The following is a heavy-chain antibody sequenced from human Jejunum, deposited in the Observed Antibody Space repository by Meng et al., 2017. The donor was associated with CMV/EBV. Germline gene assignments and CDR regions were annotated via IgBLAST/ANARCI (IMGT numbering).Heavy chain of an antibody. CDR3: ARISTTVSPGDC. CDR1: WFSLSNAIMG. Sequence: SWFSLSNAIMGVSWLRQPPGKALEWLAHIFSNDEQSYSTSLKSRLTISKDTSKSQVVLTMTNMDPVDTATYYCARISTTVSPGDCWGQGTLVTVSS. CDR2: IFSNDEQ. D-gene: IGHD4-11*01. J-gene: IGHJ4*02. V-gene: IGHV2-26*01.